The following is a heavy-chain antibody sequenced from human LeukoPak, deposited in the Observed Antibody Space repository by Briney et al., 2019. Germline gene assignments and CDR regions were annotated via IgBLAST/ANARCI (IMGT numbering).Heavy chain of an antibody. D-gene: IGHD2-15*01. CDR1: GFTFSTYN. J-gene: IGHJ4*02. CDR3: ARTTYCSGGTCYWYFDY. CDR2: ISTSSDYI. Sequence: PGGSLRLSCAASGFTFSTYNMNWVRQAPGKGLEWVSSISTSSDYIYYADSVKGRFTISRDNAKNPLFLQMNSLRAEDTAVYYCARTTYCSGGTCYWYFDYWGQGTLVTVSS. V-gene: IGHV3-21*01.